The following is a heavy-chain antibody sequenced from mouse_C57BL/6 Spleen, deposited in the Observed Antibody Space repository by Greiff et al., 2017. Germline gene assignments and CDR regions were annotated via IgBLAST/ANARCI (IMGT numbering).Heavy chain of an antibody. V-gene: IGHV5-6*02. CDR1: GFTFSSYG. Sequence: DVKLVESGGDLVKPGGSLKLSCAASGFTFSSYGMSWVRQTPDKRLEWVATISSGGSYTYYPDSVKGRFTISRDNAKNTLYLQMSSLKSEDTAMYYCARQAYYSYWGQGTTLTVSS. D-gene: IGHD2-12*01. CDR3: ARQAYYSY. CDR2: ISSGGSYT. J-gene: IGHJ2*01.